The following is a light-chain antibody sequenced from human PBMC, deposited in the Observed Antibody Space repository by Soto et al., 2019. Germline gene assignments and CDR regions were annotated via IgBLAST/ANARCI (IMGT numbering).Light chain of an antibody. J-gene: IGLJ1*01. CDR2: DVT. CDR1: SSDVGAYNY. CDR3: CSYAGTYTFYV. V-gene: IGLV2-11*01. Sequence: QSVLTQPRSVSGSPGQSVTISCTGTSSDVGAYNYVSWYTQHSGKAPKLIIYDVTKRPSGVSDRYSGSKTGTNASLTVSGRQAEEEADYYCCSYAGTYTFYVFGTGTKVTVL.